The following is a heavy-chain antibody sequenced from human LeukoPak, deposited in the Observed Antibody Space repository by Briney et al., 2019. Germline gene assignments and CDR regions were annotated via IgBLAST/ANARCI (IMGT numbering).Heavy chain of an antibody. V-gene: IGHV4-4*07. CDR2: IYTSGST. D-gene: IGHD4-17*01. Sequence: PSETLSLTCTVSGGSISSYYWSWIRQPAGKGLEWIGRIYTSGSTNYNPSLKSRVTMSVDTSKNQFSLKLSSVTAADTAVYYCARDRPYGAYGFFDLWGRGTLVTVSS. CDR3: ARDRPYGAYGFFDL. CDR1: GGSISSYY. J-gene: IGHJ2*01.